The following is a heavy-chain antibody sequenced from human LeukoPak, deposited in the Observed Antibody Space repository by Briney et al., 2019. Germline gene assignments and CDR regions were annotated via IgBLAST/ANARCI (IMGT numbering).Heavy chain of an antibody. CDR1: GGTFSSYA. CDR2: ITLIFGTA. Sequence: GASVKVSCKASGGTFSSYAISWVRQAPGQGLEWMGGITLIFGTANYAQKFQGRVTITADESTSTAYMELSSLRSEDTAVYYCARERIAADHYYHYGMDVWGQGTTVTVSS. CDR3: ARERIAADHYYHYGMDV. D-gene: IGHD6-13*01. J-gene: IGHJ6*02. V-gene: IGHV1-69*13.